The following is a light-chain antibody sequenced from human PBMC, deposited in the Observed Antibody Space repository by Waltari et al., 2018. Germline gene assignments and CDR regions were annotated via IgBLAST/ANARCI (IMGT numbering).Light chain of an antibody. CDR1: QRVLSSSDNKNY. V-gene: IGKV4-1*01. Sequence: DIVMTQSPDSLAVSLGERATINCKSSQRVLSSSDNKNYLAWLQQKPGQPPKLLIYWASTRESGVPDRFSGSGSGTDSTLTISSPQVEDVALYYCHQYYSAPITFGQGTRLEIK. CDR2: WAS. CDR3: HQYYSAPIT. J-gene: IGKJ5*01.